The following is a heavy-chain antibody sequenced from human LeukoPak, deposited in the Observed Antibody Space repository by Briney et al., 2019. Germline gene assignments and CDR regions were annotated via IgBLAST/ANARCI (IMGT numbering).Heavy chain of an antibody. CDR2: INLSGST. V-gene: IGHV4-34*01. Sequence: SETLSRTFAVYGWSCSGYYFSWIRQPPGNGLHWIWVINLSGSTNYNPSLKSRVTISVDTSKNQFSLKVSSVTAADTAVYYCARVFDSGSQAYFYYMDVWGKGTTVTIFS. J-gene: IGHJ6*03. CDR3: ARVFDSGSQAYFYYMDV. D-gene: IGHD3-10*01. CDR1: GWSCSGYY.